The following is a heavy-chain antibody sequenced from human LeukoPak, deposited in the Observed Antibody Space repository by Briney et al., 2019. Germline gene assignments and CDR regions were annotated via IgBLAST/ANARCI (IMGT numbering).Heavy chain of an antibody. CDR3: ARSSLAVAGTVFDY. D-gene: IGHD6-19*01. Sequence: ASVKVSCKASGYTFTSYGISWVRQAPGQGLEWMGWISTYNGNTNYAQKLQGRVSMTTDTSTSTTYMELRSLRSDDTAVYYCARSSLAVAGTVFDYWGQGTLVTDS. CDR2: ISTYNGNT. CDR1: GYTFTSYG. J-gene: IGHJ4*02. V-gene: IGHV1-18*01.